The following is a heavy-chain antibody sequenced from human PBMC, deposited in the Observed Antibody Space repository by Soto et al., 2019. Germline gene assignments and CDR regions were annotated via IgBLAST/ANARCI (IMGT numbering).Heavy chain of an antibody. V-gene: IGHV5-51*01. CDR3: ARLSGAAEIQAGGFDP. J-gene: IGHJ5*02. CDR1: GYSFTSYW. CDR2: IYPGDSDT. D-gene: IGHD3-10*02. Sequence: GESLKISCKGSGYSFTSYWIGWVRQMPGNGLEWMGIIYPGDSDTRYSPSFQGQVTISADKSISTAYLQWSSLKASDTAMYYCARLSGAAEIQAGGFDPWGQGTLVTVSS.